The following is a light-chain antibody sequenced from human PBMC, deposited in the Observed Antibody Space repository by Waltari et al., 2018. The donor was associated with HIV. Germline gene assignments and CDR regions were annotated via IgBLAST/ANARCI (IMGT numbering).Light chain of an antibody. Sequence: QSALTQPASVSGSPGQSITISCTGTSSEVGGYNYVSWYQQHPGKAPKLMIYEVSKRPSGVSNRFSGSKSGNTASLTISGLQAEVEADYYCSSYTSSSTVVFGGGTKLTVL. CDR3: SSYTSSSTVV. J-gene: IGLJ2*01. V-gene: IGLV2-14*01. CDR1: SSEVGGYNY. CDR2: EVS.